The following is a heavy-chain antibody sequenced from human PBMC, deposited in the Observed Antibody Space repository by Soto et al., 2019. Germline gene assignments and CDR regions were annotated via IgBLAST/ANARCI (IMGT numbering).Heavy chain of an antibody. J-gene: IGHJ4*02. D-gene: IGHD4-17*01. CDR2: IYAGGTT. V-gene: IGHV3-53*01. CDR3: ARDSPVTTNFDF. Sequence: PGGSLRLSCAASGFNVSNTYMSWVRQAPGKGLEWVAVIYAGGTTYYADPVRGRFTISRDNAKNTLYLQMNSLRLEDAAVYYCARDSPVTTNFDFWGQGTLVTVSS. CDR1: GFNVSNTY.